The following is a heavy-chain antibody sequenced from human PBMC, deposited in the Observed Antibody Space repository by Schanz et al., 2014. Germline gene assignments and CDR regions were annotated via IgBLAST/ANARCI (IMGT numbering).Heavy chain of an antibody. D-gene: IGHD1-1*01. CDR3: AKDLDANYFDY. J-gene: IGHJ4*02. V-gene: IGHV3-23*01. Sequence: EVQLLESGGGLVQPGGSLRLSCAASGFTFSSYAMTWVRQAPGMGLEWVSAISGRDGSTYYADSVRGRFTISRDNSKNTLYLQMNSLRAEDTAVYYCAKDLDANYFDYWGQGILVTVSS. CDR1: GFTFSSYA. CDR2: ISGRDGST.